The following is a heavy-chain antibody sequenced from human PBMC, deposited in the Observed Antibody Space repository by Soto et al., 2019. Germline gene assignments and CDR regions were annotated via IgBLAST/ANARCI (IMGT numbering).Heavy chain of an antibody. CDR3: AKGKTTGWYYFDY. CDR1: GFTFGNYV. Sequence: EVLLLESGGDLAQPGGSLRLSCAASGFTFGNYVMSWVRQAPGKGLEWVAGISASGRDTYYADSVKDRFTISRDSSKNTLYLQMNSLRAEDTAKYFCAKGKTTGWYYFDYWGQGTLVTVSP. D-gene: IGHD6-19*01. J-gene: IGHJ4*02. V-gene: IGHV3-23*01. CDR2: ISASGRDT.